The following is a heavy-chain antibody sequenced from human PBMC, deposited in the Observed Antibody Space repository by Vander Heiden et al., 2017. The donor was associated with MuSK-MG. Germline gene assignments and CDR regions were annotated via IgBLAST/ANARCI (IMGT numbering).Heavy chain of an antibody. CDR1: GFTFSDYY. J-gene: IGHJ4*02. D-gene: IGHD6-19*01. CDR3: VRSRGYSSAWYPSGDY. CDR2: ISNSGSSI. V-gene: IGHV3-11*01. Sequence: QVQLVESGGGLVKPGGSLRLSCAASGFTFSDYYLSRIRQAPGKGLEWVSYISNSGSSIYYADSVRGRFTISRDNAKNSLYLQMNSLRAEDTAVYYCVRSRGYSSAWYPSGDYWGQGTLVTVSS.